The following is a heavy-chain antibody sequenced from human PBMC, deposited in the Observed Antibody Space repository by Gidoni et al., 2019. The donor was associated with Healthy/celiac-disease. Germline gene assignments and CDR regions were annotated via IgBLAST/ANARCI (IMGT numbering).Heavy chain of an antibody. CDR2: ISGSGGST. D-gene: IGHD6-19*01. J-gene: IGHJ4*02. CDR1: GFTFSSYA. V-gene: IGHV3-23*01. CDR3: AKDELGVAVAGDFDY. Sequence: EVQLLESGGGLVQPGGSLRLPCAASGFTFSSYAMSWVRQAPGKGLEWVSAISGSGGSTYYADSVKGRFTISRDNSKNTLYRQMNSLRAEDTAVYYCAKDELGVAVAGDFDYWGQGTLVTVSS.